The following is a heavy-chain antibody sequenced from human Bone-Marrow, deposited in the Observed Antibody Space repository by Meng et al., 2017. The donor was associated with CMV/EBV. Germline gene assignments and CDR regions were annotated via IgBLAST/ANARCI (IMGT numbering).Heavy chain of an antibody. CDR3: VRGVEMARFSSDS. D-gene: IGHD5-24*01. J-gene: IGHJ4*02. V-gene: IGHV1-2*02. Sequence: ASVKVSCKPSAYTFSAYYMHWVRQAPGRGLEWMGWINPNSGGTNSAQKFQASVTMTRDTSISTAYMELSSLRSDDTAVYYCVRGVEMARFSSDSWGQGKLVTVSS. CDR1: AYTFSAYY. CDR2: INPNSGGT.